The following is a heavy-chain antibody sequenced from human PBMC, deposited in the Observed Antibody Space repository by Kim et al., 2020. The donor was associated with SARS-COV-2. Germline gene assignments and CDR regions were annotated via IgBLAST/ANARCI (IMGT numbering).Heavy chain of an antibody. V-gene: IGHV3-21*01. J-gene: IGHJ4*02. D-gene: IGHD6-13*01. CDR3: ARSIAAAPVGVAY. CDR2: ISSSSSYI. Sequence: GGSLRLSCAASGFTFSSYSMNWVRQAPGKGLEWVSSISSSSSYIYYADSVKGRFTISRDNAKNSLYLQMNSLRAEDTAVYYCARSIAAAPVGVAYWGQGTLVTVSS. CDR1: GFTFSSYS.